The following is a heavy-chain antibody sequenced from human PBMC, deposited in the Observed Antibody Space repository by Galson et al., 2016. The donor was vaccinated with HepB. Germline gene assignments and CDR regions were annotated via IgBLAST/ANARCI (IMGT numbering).Heavy chain of an antibody. CDR2: ISGDGGTT. CDR1: GFTFSSYA. V-gene: IGHV3-23*01. Sequence: SLRLSCAASGFTFSSYAMSWVRQAPGKGLEWVSGISGDGGTTYYKDSVKGRFTISRDNSKNTLYLQMNSLRADDPAVYYCAKRRTYGSGGRCNSGWFDPWGQGTLVTVSS. D-gene: IGHD2-15*01. J-gene: IGHJ5*02. CDR3: AKRRTYGSGGRCNSGWFDP.